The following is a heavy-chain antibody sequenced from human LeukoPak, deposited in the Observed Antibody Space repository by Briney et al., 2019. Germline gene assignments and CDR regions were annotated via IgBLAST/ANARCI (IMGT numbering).Heavy chain of an antibody. Sequence: PGGSLRLSCVASGFTFSISSMSWVRQAPGKGLEWVSYISSSSSSIYDADSVRGRFTISRDSSTNTLFLQMVRLSAEDTAVYYCARGPYGDHITEGFDQWGQGTLVTVSS. V-gene: IGHV3-48*04. CDR3: ARGPYGDHITEGFDQ. D-gene: IGHD4-17*01. J-gene: IGHJ4*02. CDR2: ISSSSSSI. CDR1: GFTFSISS.